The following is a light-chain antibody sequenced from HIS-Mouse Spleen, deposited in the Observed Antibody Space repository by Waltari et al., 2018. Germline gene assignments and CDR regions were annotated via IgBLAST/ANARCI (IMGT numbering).Light chain of an antibody. J-gene: IGKJ2*01. V-gene: IGKV3-11*01. CDR1: QSVSSY. Sequence: DIVFTQSPATLSLSPGESATLSCRASQSVSSYLAWYQQKPGQAPRLLIYDASNRATGIPARFSGSGSGTDFTLTISSLEPEDFAVYYCQQRSNWPPYTFGQGTKLEIK. CDR2: DAS. CDR3: QQRSNWPPYT.